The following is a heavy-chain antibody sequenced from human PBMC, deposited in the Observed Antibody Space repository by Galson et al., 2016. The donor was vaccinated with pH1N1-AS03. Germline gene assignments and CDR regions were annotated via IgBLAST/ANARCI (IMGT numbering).Heavy chain of an antibody. Sequence: SVKVSCKASGYIFTAFHVHWVRQAPGQGLEWMGWINPNNGVTNYAQKFRAWVTMTGDTSISTAYMELYGLKSDDTAVYYCARDPRGPCSSATCATTYYFGMDVWGQGTTVIVSS. CDR3: ARDPRGPCSSATCATTYYFGMDV. V-gene: IGHV1-2*04. CDR2: INPNNGVT. J-gene: IGHJ6*02. D-gene: IGHD1-26*01. CDR1: GYIFTAFH.